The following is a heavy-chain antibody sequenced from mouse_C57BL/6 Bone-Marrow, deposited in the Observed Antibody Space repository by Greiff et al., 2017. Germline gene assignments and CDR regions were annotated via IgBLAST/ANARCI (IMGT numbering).Heavy chain of an antibody. V-gene: IGHV1-64*01. D-gene: IGHD2-2*01. Sequence: VQLQQPGAELVKPGASVKLSCKASGYTFTSYWMHWVKQRPGQGLEWIGMIHPNSGSTNYNEKFKSKATLTVDKASSTAYMQLSSLTSEDSAVYYCARVWLTTLFAMDYWGQGTSVTVSS. CDR2: IHPNSGST. CDR3: ARVWLTTLFAMDY. CDR1: GYTFTSYW. J-gene: IGHJ4*01.